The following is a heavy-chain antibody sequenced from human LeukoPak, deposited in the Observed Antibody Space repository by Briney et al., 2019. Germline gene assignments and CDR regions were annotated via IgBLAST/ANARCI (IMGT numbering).Heavy chain of an antibody. D-gene: IGHD5-24*01. CDR2: IYYSGST. Sequence: PSETLSLTCTVSGGSISSYYWSWIRQPPGKGLEWIGYIYYSGSTNYNPSLKSRVTISVDTSKNQFSLKLSSVTAADTAVYYCARDEGARRWRWLQLGGMDVWGQGTTVTVSS. J-gene: IGHJ6*02. CDR3: ARDEGARRWRWLQLGGMDV. CDR1: GGSISSYY. V-gene: IGHV4-59*01.